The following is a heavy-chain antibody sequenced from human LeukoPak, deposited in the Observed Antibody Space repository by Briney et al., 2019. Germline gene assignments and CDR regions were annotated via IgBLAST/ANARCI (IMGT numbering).Heavy chain of an antibody. J-gene: IGHJ4*02. CDR2: ISGSGGST. V-gene: IGHV3-23*01. CDR3: AKQYYYDSSGYSDLDY. CDR1: GFTFSSYA. D-gene: IGHD3-22*01. Sequence: PGGSLRLSCAASGFTFSSYAMSWVRQAPGKGLEWVSAISGSGGSTYYADSVKGRLTISRDNSKNTLYLQMNSLRAEDTAVYYCAKQYYYDSSGYSDLDYWGQGTLVTVSS.